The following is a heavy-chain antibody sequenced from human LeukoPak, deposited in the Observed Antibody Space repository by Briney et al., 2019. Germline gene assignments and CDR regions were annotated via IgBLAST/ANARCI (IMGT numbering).Heavy chain of an antibody. J-gene: IGHJ3*02. Sequence: SETLSLTCTVSGGSISSSSYYWGWIRQPPGKGLEWIGSIYYSGSTYYNPSLKSRVTISVDTSKNQFSLKLSSVTAADTAVYYCARRGVSQAFDIWGQGTIVTVSS. CDR1: GGSISSSSYY. CDR2: IYYSGST. CDR3: ARRGVSQAFDI. D-gene: IGHD2-21*01. V-gene: IGHV4-39*07.